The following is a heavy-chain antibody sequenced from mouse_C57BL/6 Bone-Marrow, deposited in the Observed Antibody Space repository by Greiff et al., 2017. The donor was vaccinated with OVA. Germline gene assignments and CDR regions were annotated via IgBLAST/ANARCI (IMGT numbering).Heavy chain of an antibody. CDR2: INPNNGGT. D-gene: IGHD2-4*01. J-gene: IGHJ3*01. CDR3: ARRCYDYDSEFAY. Sequence: EVQLQQSGPELVKPGASVKIPCKASGYTFTDYYMDWVKQSHGKSLEWIGDINPNNGGTIYNQKFKGKATLTVDKSSSTAYMELRSLTSEDTAVYYCARRCYDYDSEFAYWGQGTLVTVSA. V-gene: IGHV1-18*01. CDR1: GYTFTDYY.